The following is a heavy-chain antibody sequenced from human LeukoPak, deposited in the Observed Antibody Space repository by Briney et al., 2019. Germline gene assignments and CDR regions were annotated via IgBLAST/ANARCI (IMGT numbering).Heavy chain of an antibody. Sequence: SETLSLTCTVSGGSLSSYYWSWIRQPPGKVLEWIGYIYYSGSTNYNPTLKSRITISVDTSKNQFSLKLSSGTAADTAVYYCARAGYSYGLHFDYWGQGTLGTVSS. D-gene: IGHD5-18*01. J-gene: IGHJ4*02. CDR1: GGSLSSYY. V-gene: IGHV4-59*01. CDR3: ARAGYSYGLHFDY. CDR2: IYYSGST.